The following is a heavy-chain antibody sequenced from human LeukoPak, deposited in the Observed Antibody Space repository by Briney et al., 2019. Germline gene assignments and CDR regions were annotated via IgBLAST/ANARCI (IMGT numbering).Heavy chain of an antibody. V-gene: IGHV3-33*06. CDR3: AKDRDTAMEIDY. CDR2: IWYDGSNK. J-gene: IGHJ4*02. CDR1: GFTLSNYG. Sequence: GRSLRLSCAASGFTLSNYGMHWVRQAPGKGLEWVAVIWYDGSNKYYVDSVKGRFTISRDNSKNTLYLQMNSLRAEDTAMYYCAKDRDTAMEIDYWGQGTLVTVSS. D-gene: IGHD5-18*01.